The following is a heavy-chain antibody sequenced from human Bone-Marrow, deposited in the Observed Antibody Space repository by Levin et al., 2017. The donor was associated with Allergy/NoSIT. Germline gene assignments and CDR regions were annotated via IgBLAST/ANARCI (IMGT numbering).Heavy chain of an antibody. CDR3: ARDPSGYSYGPYFDY. CDR1: GFTFDDYG. D-gene: IGHD5-18*01. J-gene: IGHJ4*02. Sequence: GGSLRLSCAASGFTFDDYGMSWVRQAPGKGLEWVSGINWNGGSTGYADSVKGRFTISRDNAKNSLYLQMNSLRAEDTALYYCARDPSGYSYGPYFDYWGQGTLVTVSS. CDR2: INWNGGST. V-gene: IGHV3-20*04.